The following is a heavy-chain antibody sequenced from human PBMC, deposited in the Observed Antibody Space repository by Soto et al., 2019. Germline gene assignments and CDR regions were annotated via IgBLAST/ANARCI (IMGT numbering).Heavy chain of an antibody. J-gene: IGHJ4*02. Sequence: ASVKVSCKASGYTFTSYCMHWVRRAPGQGLEWMGIINPTGGSTNYAQKFQGRVTMTTDTSTSTVYMELSSLRSEDMAVYYCARGALTGALDYWGQGTLVTVSS. CDR1: GYTFTSYC. D-gene: IGHD7-27*01. CDR2: INPTGGST. CDR3: ARGALTGALDY. V-gene: IGHV1-46*01.